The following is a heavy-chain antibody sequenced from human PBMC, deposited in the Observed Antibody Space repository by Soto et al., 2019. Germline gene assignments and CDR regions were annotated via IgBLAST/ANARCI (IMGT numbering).Heavy chain of an antibody. Sequence: QVQLQESGPGLVKPSETLSLTCTVSGGSVNSRTDYWSWIRQPPGKGLEWIGYTSNIGSAKYNPSLTRPVLITSDTATNPFSLELTSVTASDTAVYYIVRFRLFSDYDILTGYSAYDQWGRGTLVTVSS. CDR3: VRFRLFSDYDILTGYSAYDQ. CDR1: GGSVNSRTDY. CDR2: TSNIGSA. J-gene: IGHJ4*02. V-gene: IGHV4-61*03. D-gene: IGHD3-9*01.